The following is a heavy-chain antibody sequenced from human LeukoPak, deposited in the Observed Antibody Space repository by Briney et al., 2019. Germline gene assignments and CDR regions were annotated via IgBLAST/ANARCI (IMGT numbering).Heavy chain of an antibody. Sequence: LRLSWAASGFTFSSFCMGWVRPAPGKGLGWVGVISYDGSNKFYADPVKGRFTISRDNSKNTLYLQMNSLRAEDTAVYYCARDPLICSSTSCLYYYYYYYMEVWGKGTTVTVSS. CDR2: ISYDGSNK. CDR1: GFTFSSFC. D-gene: IGHD2-2*01. CDR3: ARDPLICSSTSCLYYYYYYYMEV. V-gene: IGHV3-30-3*01. J-gene: IGHJ6*03.